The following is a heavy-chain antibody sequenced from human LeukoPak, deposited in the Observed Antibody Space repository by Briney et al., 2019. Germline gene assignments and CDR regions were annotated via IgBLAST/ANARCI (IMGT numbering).Heavy chain of an antibody. D-gene: IGHD4-23*01. J-gene: IGHJ4*02. CDR1: GGSISSYY. V-gene: IGHV4-59*01. Sequence: KSSETLSLTCTVSGGSISSYYWSWIRQPPGKGLEWIGYIYYSGSTNYNPSLKSRVTISVDTSKNQFSLKLSSVTAADTAVYYCARDSYTVDADWGQGTLVTVSS. CDR3: ARDSYTVDAD. CDR2: IYYSGST.